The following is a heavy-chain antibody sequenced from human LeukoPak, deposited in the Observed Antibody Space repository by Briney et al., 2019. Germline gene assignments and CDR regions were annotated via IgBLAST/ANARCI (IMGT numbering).Heavy chain of an antibody. V-gene: IGHV3-33*06. Sequence: GGSLRISCAASGFIFSHYGMHWVRQAPGKGLEWVAVIWHDGSSKYYADSVKGRFTISRDNSENTVYLQMNSLRAEDTAVYYCAKDAQRGFDYSNSLEYWGQGDLVSVSS. CDR1: GFIFSHYG. J-gene: IGHJ4*02. CDR3: AKDAQRGFDYSNSLEY. CDR2: IWHDGSSK. D-gene: IGHD4-11*01.